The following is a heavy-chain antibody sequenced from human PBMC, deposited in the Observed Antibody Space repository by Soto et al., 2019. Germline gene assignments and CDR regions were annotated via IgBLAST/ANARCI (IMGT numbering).Heavy chain of an antibody. CDR3: ANYMGV. Sequence: EVQLLESGGGLVKPGGSLRLSCAASGFTFTNVWMNWVRQAPGKGLEWVGRIKTKSEGETTDYAAPVKGRFTISRDDSKNTLYLQMDSLKTEDTALYFCANYMGVWGQGTTVTVSS. CDR1: GFTFTNVW. CDR2: IKTKSEGETT. V-gene: IGHV3-15*07. J-gene: IGHJ6*02.